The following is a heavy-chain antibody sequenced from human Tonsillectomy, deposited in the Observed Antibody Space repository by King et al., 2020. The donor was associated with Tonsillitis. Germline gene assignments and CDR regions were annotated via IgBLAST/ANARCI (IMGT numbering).Heavy chain of an antibody. Sequence: QLVESGGNLVQPGGSLRLSCAASGFTFSSYWMHWVRQAPGKGLMWVSRIDFDGSDTSYADSVRGRFTIPRDNAKNTLYLQMNSXRAEDTAVYYCTKGTXRXWYWYFDLWGRGXLVTVSS. CDR2: IDFDGSDT. D-gene: IGHD6-13*01. V-gene: IGHV3-74*01. CDR1: GFTFSSYW. J-gene: IGHJ2*01. CDR3: TKGTXRXWYWYFDL.